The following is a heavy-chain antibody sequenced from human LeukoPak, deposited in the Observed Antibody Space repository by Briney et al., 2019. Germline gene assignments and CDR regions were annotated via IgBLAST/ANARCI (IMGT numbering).Heavy chain of an antibody. CDR1: GFTFRSYA. CDR3: AKDIQLST. Sequence: GGSLRLSCAASGFTFRSYALSWVRQAPGKGLEWVSTISGSADSTYYADSVKGRFTISRDNSKNTLSLQMNSLRVEDTAMYFCAKDIQLSTWGLGTMVTVSS. J-gene: IGHJ3*01. CDR2: ISGSADST. D-gene: IGHD5-24*01. V-gene: IGHV3-23*01.